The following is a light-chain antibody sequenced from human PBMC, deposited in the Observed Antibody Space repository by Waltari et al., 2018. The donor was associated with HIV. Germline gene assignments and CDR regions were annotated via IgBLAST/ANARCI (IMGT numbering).Light chain of an antibody. V-gene: IGKV1-27*01. CDR1: QGIGIF. CDR3: QTYNSAPFT. Sequence: DVQMTQSPSSLSAFVGDRVTITCRASQGIGIFLAWFQQKPGKVPKLLISGASTLQSGVPSRFSGSGSGTDFALTISSLQPEDVASYYCQTYNSAPFTFGPGTKVDLK. CDR2: GAS. J-gene: IGKJ3*01.